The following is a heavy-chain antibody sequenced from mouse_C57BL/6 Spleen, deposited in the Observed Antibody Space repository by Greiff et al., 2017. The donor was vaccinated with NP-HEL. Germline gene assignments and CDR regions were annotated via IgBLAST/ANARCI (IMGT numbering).Heavy chain of an antibody. Sequence: QVQLQQSGAELVKPGASVKISCKASGYAFSSYWMNWVKQRPGKGLEWIGQIYPGDGDTNYNGKFKGKATLTADKSSSTAYMQLSSLTSEDSAVYFCARGWDDYPWFAYWGQGTLVTVSA. J-gene: IGHJ3*01. CDR1: GYAFSSYW. D-gene: IGHD2-4*01. CDR3: ARGWDDYPWFAY. V-gene: IGHV1-80*01. CDR2: IYPGDGDT.